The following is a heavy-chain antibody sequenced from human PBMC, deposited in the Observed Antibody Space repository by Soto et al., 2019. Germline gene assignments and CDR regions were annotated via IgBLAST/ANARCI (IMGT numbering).Heavy chain of an antibody. Sequence: QLQLQESGPGLVKPSETLSLTCTVSGGSISSSSYYWGWIRQPPGKGLEWIGSIYYSGSTYYNPSLKSRVTISVDTSKNQFSLKLSSVTAADTAVYYCASSDYGDLWDWYFDLWGRGTLVTVSS. D-gene: IGHD4-17*01. V-gene: IGHV4-39*01. CDR1: GGSISSSSYY. J-gene: IGHJ2*01. CDR3: ASSDYGDLWDWYFDL. CDR2: IYYSGST.